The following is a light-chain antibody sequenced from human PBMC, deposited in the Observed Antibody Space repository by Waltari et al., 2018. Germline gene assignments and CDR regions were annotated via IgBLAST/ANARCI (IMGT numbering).Light chain of an antibody. CDR3: QQYDDFPPYN. J-gene: IGKJ2*01. CDR1: RDIKNH. V-gene: IGKV1-33*01. CDR2: DAS. Sequence: DIQMTQSTSSPHASAGDRGSTSCQASRDIKNHLNWYQQKPGKAPNLLIYDASNLEIGVPSRFSGRGSGTHFTLTISSLQPEDVATYYCQQYDDFPPYNFGQGTKVEI.